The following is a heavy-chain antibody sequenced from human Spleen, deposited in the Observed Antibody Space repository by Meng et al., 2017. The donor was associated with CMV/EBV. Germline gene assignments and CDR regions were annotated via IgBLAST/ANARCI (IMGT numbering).Heavy chain of an antibody. CDR3: ARDDPGVAGNFDY. CDR2: ISFDSGHI. CDR1: GFTFSSHS. V-gene: IGHV3-21*01. J-gene: IGHJ4*02. Sequence: GGSLRLSCAASGFTFSSHSMNWVRQAPGKGLEWVSLISFDSGHIYYADAVKGRFTISRDNAKKSLFLQMNGLRGEDTGIYYCARDDPGVAGNFDYWGQGALVTVSS. D-gene: IGHD3-3*01.